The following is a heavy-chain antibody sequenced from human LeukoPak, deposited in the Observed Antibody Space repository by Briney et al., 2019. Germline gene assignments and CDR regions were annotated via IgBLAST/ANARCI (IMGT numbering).Heavy chain of an antibody. V-gene: IGHV4-34*01. CDR3: ARALNYYDSSGYYSLDWFDP. CDR1: GGSFSGYY. D-gene: IGHD3-22*01. CDR2: INHSGST. J-gene: IGHJ5*02. Sequence: SETLSLTCAVYGGSFSGYYWSWIRRPPGKGLEWIGEINHSGSTNYNPSLKSRVTISVDTSKNQFSLKLSSVTAADTAVYYCARALNYYDSSGYYSLDWFDPWGQGTLVTVSS.